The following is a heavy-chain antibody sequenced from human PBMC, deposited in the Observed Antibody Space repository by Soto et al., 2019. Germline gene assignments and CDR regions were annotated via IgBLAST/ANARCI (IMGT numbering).Heavy chain of an antibody. V-gene: IGHV1-3*05. CDR2: VNAGNGNT. J-gene: IGHJ5*02. CDR1: GYTFTSHA. CDR3: ARDGIAAAGTSWFDP. D-gene: IGHD6-13*01. Sequence: QFQLVQSGAEEKKPGASVKVSCKASGYTFTSHAMHWVRQAPGQRLEWMGWVNAGNGNTKYSQKFQGRVTITTDTSASTAYMELSSLRSEDTAVYYCARDGIAAAGTSWFDPWGQGTLVTVSS.